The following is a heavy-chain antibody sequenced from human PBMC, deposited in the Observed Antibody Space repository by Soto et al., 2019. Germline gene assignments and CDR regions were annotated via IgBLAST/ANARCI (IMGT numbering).Heavy chain of an antibody. CDR3: ARGSQDYDFWSGYSYYYYYGMDV. J-gene: IGHJ6*02. CDR2: ISAYNGNT. D-gene: IGHD3-3*01. V-gene: IGHV1-18*01. Sequence: ASVKVSCKASGYTFTSYGISWVRQAPGQGLEWMGWISAYNGNTNYAQKLQGRVTMTTDTSTSTAYMERRSLRSDETAVYYCARGSQDYDFWSGYSYYYYYGMDVWGQGTTVTVSS. CDR1: GYTFTSYG.